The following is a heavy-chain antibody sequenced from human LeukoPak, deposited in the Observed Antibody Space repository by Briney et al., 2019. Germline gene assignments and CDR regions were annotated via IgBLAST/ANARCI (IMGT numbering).Heavy chain of an antibody. J-gene: IGHJ4*02. CDR2: ISAYNGNT. CDR1: GYTFINYG. Sequence: ASVKVSCKASGYTFINYGISWVRQAPGQGLEWMGWISAYNGNTNYAQKLQGRVTMTTDTSTSTAYMELRSLRSDDTAVYYCARDKLAAGTDYWGQGALVTVSS. V-gene: IGHV1-18*01. D-gene: IGHD6-13*01. CDR3: ARDKLAAGTDY.